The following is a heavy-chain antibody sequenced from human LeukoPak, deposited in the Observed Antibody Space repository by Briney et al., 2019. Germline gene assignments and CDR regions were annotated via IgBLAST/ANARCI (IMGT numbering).Heavy chain of an antibody. J-gene: IGHJ4*02. CDR1: GFTFSGSA. Sequence: PGGSLKLSCAASGFTFSGSAIHWVRQSSGKGLEWVGQIDKKDKGYATATAYAASVKGRFTISRDDSINTAYLQMNSLKTEDTAVYYCTTDGDNHDYWGQGTLVTVSS. V-gene: IGHV3-73*01. D-gene: IGHD4-23*01. CDR3: TTDGDNHDY. CDR2: IDKKDKGYATAT.